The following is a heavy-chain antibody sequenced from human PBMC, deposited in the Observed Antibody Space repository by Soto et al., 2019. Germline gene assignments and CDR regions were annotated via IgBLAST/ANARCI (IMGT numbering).Heavy chain of an antibody. D-gene: IGHD6-13*01. J-gene: IGHJ4*02. CDR3: ARDRSSWYDVSY. CDR1: GGSSSSGDYY. Sequence: QVQLQESGPGLEKPSQTLSLTCTVSGGSSSSGDYYWSWISQPPGKGLEWIGYIYYSGSTYYNPSLKSRVTISVDTSKNQFSLKLSSVTAADTAVYYCARDRSSWYDVSYWGQGTLVTVSS. CDR2: IYYSGST. V-gene: IGHV4-30-4*01.